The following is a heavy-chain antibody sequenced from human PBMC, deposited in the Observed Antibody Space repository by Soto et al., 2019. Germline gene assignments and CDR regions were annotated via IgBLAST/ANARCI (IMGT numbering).Heavy chain of an antibody. Sequence: PSDPLTPTFRVSGGAFTGGVFDRNWLLQATGKVLEWIGYLHYTGTTSYNPSIMSRASISLDLSQNLFSLRLSSLTAADTAVYFCARDVGAGDTGGLFDSWGQGLLVT. D-gene: IGHD2-8*02. CDR2: LHYTGTT. CDR1: GGAFTGGVFD. CDR3: ARDVGAGDTGGLFDS. V-gene: IGHV4-30-4*02. J-gene: IGHJ4*02.